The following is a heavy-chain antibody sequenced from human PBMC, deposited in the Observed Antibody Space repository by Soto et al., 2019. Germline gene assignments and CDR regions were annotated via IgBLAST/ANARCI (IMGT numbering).Heavy chain of an antibody. Sequence: PSETLSLTCSVSGGSISSPTYYWGWIRQPPGKGLEWIGSIYYSGSTYYSPSLKSRVTISVDTSKNQFSLKVSSVTAADTAVYYCARLPGITTSPRDYWGQGTLVTVSS. CDR1: GGSISSPTYY. CDR3: ARLPGITTSPRDY. V-gene: IGHV4-39*01. CDR2: IYYSGST. J-gene: IGHJ4*02. D-gene: IGHD1-1*01.